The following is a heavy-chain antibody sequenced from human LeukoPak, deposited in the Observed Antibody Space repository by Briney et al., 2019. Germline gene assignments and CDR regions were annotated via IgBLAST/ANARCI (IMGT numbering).Heavy chain of an antibody. CDR3: ARDSDYYGSAQSDY. Sequence: ASVKVSCKASGYTFTSYGISWVRQAPGQGLEWMGWISAYNGNTNYAQKLQGRVTMTTDTSTSTAYMELRSLRSDDTAAYYCARDSDYYGSAQSDYWGQGTLVTVSS. D-gene: IGHD3-10*01. CDR2: ISAYNGNT. J-gene: IGHJ4*02. CDR1: GYTFTSYG. V-gene: IGHV1-18*01.